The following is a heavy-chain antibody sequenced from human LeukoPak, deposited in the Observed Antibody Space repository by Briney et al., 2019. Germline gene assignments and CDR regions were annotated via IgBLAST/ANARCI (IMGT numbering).Heavy chain of an antibody. D-gene: IGHD3-22*01. CDR2: INHSGST. Sequence: SETLSLTCAVYGGSFSGYYWSWIRQPPGKVLEWIGEINHSGSTNYNPSLKSRVTISLDTSKNQFSLKMSCVTAADTAVYYCARGYYYDSPTSGFDPWGQGTLVTVSS. J-gene: IGHJ5*02. CDR3: ARGYYYDSPTSGFDP. CDR1: GGSFSGYY. V-gene: IGHV4-34*01.